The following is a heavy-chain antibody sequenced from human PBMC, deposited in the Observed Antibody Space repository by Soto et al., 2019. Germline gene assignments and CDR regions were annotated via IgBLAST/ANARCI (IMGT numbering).Heavy chain of an antibody. J-gene: IGHJ4*02. Sequence: QVQLQESGPGLVKPSETLSLTCTVSGDSVSSVGFHWAWLRRPPGKGLAWIGYIYNGGSTYYRPSLESRLNRSLDATRNHYSLRLTSVTAAETAVYFCARAPVGLDTISYFDYWGQGKLVTVSS. CDR3: ARAPVGLDTISYFDY. CDR2: IYNGGST. V-gene: IGHV4-30-4*01. D-gene: IGHD3-3*01. CDR1: GDSVSSVGFH.